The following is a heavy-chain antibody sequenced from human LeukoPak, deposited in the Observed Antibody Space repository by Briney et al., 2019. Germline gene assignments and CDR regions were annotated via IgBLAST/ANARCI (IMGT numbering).Heavy chain of an antibody. CDR2: ISGSGGST. Sequence: GGSLRPSCAASGFTFSSYAMSWVRQAPGKGLEWVSAISGSGGSTYYADSVKGRFTISRDNSKNTLYLQMNSLRAEDTAVYYCAKDANSCSGGSCYSSDYWGQGTLVTVSS. J-gene: IGHJ4*02. V-gene: IGHV3-23*01. CDR3: AKDANSCSGGSCYSSDY. D-gene: IGHD2-15*01. CDR1: GFTFSSYA.